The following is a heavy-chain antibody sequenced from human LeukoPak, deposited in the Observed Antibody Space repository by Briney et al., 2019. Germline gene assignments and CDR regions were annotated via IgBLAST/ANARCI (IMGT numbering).Heavy chain of an antibody. Sequence: ASVKVSCKASGYTFTSYYMHWVRQAPGQGLEWMGGIIPIFGTANYAQKFQGRVTITADKSTSTAYMELSSLRSEDTAVYYYVARASGGYDLSGWYYYGMDVWGKGTTVTVSS. CDR3: VARASGGYDLSGWYYYGMDV. V-gene: IGHV1-69*06. J-gene: IGHJ6*04. D-gene: IGHD5-12*01. CDR1: GYTFTSYY. CDR2: IIPIFGTA.